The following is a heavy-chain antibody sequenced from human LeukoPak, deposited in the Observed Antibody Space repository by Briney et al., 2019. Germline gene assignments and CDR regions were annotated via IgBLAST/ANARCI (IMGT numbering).Heavy chain of an antibody. Sequence: WESLTLSCAASGFTFSSYAMSWVRQAPGKGLEWVSAISGSGGSTYYADSVKGRFTISRDNSKNTLYLQMNSLRAEDTAVYYCAKDRTFWLFQDYWGQGTLVTVSS. V-gene: IGHV3-23*01. CDR1: GFTFSSYA. CDR2: ISGSGGST. CDR3: AKDRTFWLFQDY. J-gene: IGHJ4*02. D-gene: IGHD3-9*01.